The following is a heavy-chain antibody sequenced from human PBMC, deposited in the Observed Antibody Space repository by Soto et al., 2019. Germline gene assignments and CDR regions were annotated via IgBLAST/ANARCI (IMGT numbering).Heavy chain of an antibody. CDR1: GFAFSTYA. CDR2: ITHRGGNT. J-gene: IGHJ6*03. CDR3: AGRYCPNGVCYTNFYYSMDI. D-gene: IGHD2-8*01. Sequence: EVQLLESGGGLVQPGGSLRLSCAASGFAFSTYAMTWVRQAPGKGLEWVSNITHRGGNTYYADSVKVRFTITRDNSENTLFLHMNSLRAEDTAVYYCAGRYCPNGVCYTNFYYSMDIWGEGNSVTFSS. V-gene: IGHV3-23*01.